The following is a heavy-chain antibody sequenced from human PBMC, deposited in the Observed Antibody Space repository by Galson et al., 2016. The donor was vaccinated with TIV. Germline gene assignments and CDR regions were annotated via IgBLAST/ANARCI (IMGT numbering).Heavy chain of an antibody. CDR2: VYDNGNA. V-gene: IGHV4-39*07. CDR3: ARGRPPPYFYNIGDYEEY. Sequence: SETLSLTCIVSGGSIITKSYYWGWIRQPPGKGLEWIGIVYDNGNAYYNPSLKSRVTISVDTSKNQFSLKLTSVTAADTAVYYCARGRPPPYFYNIGDYEEYWGQGSLVTVSS. CDR1: GGSIITKSYY. D-gene: IGHD2-21*01. J-gene: IGHJ4*02.